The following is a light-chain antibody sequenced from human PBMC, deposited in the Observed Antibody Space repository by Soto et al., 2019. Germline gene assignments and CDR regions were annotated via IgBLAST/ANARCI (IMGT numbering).Light chain of an antibody. V-gene: IGKV3-11*01. CDR1: QSVSTY. CDR2: DAS. J-gene: IGKJ4*01. Sequence: EMIFTQSGASVALGGGGIATISCRASQSVSTYVTYLAWYQQKPGQAPRLLIYDASNRATGIPARFSGSGSGTDLPLTTTSLAPQHIPVSYRQQRRHWPPVLGRGTKVDIK. CDR3: QQRRHWPPV.